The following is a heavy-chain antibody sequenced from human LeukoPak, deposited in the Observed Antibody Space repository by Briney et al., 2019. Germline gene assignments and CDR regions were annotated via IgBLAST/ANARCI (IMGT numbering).Heavy chain of an antibody. J-gene: IGHJ4*02. CDR2: ISSDGVST. D-gene: IGHD6-13*01. CDR3: VKEAAFYDH. Sequence: GGSLGLSCSASGFTFSRSPMHWVRQAPGKGLEYVSAISSDGVSTYYGASVKGRFTISRDNSKNTLYLQMSSLRVEDTALYYCVKEAAFYDHWGPGTLVTVSS. V-gene: IGHV3-64D*06. CDR1: GFTFSRSP.